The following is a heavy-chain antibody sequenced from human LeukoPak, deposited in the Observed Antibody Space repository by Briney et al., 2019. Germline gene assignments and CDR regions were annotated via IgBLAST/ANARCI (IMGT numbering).Heavy chain of an antibody. CDR2: ISYDETNK. J-gene: IGHJ6*03. D-gene: IGHD2-2*01. CDR3: ARGVGGSSYYYYMDV. CDR1: GFTFTNFA. Sequence: GGSLRLSCAASGFTFTNFAMHWVRQAPGKGLEWVAVISYDETNKYYADSVKGRLTISRDKLKNTLVYLQLNSLRVEDTAIYYCARGVGGSSYYYYMDVWGKGTTVTVSS. V-gene: IGHV3-30*04.